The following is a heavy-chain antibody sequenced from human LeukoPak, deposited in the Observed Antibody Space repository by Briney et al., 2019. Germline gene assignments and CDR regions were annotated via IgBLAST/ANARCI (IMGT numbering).Heavy chain of an antibody. CDR2: ISSNGGST. CDR1: GFTFSSYA. D-gene: IGHD3-22*01. CDR3: ARDRHSSGSLIDY. J-gene: IGHJ4*02. Sequence: GGSLRLSCAASGFTFSSYAMHWVRQAPGKGLEYVSAISSNGGSTYYANSVKGRFTTSRDNSKNTLYLQMGSLRAEDMAVYYCARDRHSSGSLIDYWGQGTLVTVSS. V-gene: IGHV3-64*01.